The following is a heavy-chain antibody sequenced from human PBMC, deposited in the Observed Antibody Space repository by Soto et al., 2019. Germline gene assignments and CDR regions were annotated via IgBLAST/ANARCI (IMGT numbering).Heavy chain of an antibody. V-gene: IGHV5-51*01. J-gene: IGHJ4*02. D-gene: IGHD6-19*01. CDR3: VRPRLGGAVAGTDFDY. Sequence: GESLKISCKGSGYSFTSYWIGWVRQMPGKGLEWMGIIYPGDSDTRYSPSFQGQVTISADKSISTAYLQWSSLKASDTAMYYCVRPRLGGAVAGTDFDYWGQGTLVTVSS. CDR1: GYSFTSYW. CDR2: IYPGDSDT.